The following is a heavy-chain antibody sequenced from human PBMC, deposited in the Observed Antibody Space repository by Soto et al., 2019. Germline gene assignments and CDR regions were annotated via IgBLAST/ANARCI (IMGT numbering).Heavy chain of an antibody. Sequence: PGGSLRLSCAASGFTFSTYAMTWVRQAPGKGLEWVSTISGSGSSTYYADSVNGRFTISRDNSKNTLFLQMNSLRAEDTAGYYCARDVNPAYWGHGTLVTVS. CDR1: GFTFSTYA. CDR2: ISGSGSST. V-gene: IGHV3-23*01. CDR3: ARDVNPAY. J-gene: IGHJ4*01.